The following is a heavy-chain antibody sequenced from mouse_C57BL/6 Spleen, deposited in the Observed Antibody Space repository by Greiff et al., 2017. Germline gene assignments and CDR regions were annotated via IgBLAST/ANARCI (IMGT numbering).Heavy chain of an antibody. Sequence: VQLQQSGAELVRPGTSVKLSCKASGYTFTSYWMHWVKQRPGQGLEWIGVIDPSDSYTNYNQKFKGKATLTVDTSSSTAYMQLSSLTSEDSAVYYCARGDYRDYAMDYWGQGTSVTVSS. CDR2: IDPSDSYT. V-gene: IGHV1-59*01. CDR1: GYTFTSYW. D-gene: IGHD2-4*01. CDR3: ARGDYRDYAMDY. J-gene: IGHJ4*01.